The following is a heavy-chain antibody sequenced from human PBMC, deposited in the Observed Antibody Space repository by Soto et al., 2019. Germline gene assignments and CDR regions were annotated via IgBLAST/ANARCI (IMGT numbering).Heavy chain of an antibody. CDR3: AREDGGITMDGFDY. CDR2: IKQDGSEK. D-gene: IGHD3-10*01. V-gene: IGHV3-7*01. J-gene: IGHJ4*02. CDR1: GFTFSSYW. Sequence: EVQLVESGGGLVQPGGSLRLSCAASGFTFSSYWMSWVRQAPGKGLEWVANIKQDGSEKYYVDSVKGRFTISRDNAKNSLYLQMNSLRAEDTAVYYCAREDGGITMDGFDYRGQGTLVTVSS.